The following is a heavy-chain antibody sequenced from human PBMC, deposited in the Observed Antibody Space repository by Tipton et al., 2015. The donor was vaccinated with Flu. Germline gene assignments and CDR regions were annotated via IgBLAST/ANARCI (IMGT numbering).Heavy chain of an antibody. CDR2: IYNSGST. CDR1: GGSMSSQY. Sequence: TLSLTCYVSGGSMSSQYWSWIRQPPGKGLEWIGYIYNSGSTNYNPSLKSRVTISVDTSKNQFSLKLSSVTAADTAVYYCARERVGGEPFDYWGQGTLATVSS. D-gene: IGHD1-26*01. V-gene: IGHV4-59*11. J-gene: IGHJ4*02. CDR3: ARERVGGEPFDY.